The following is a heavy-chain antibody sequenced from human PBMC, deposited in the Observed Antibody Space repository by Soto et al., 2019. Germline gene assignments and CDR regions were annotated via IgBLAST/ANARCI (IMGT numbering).Heavy chain of an antibody. CDR1: GDYIHVGGYY. D-gene: IGHD2-2*01. CDR2: IYYTGKT. Sequence: QVQLQESGPGLVKPSQTLSLTCSVSGDYIHVGGYYWTWIRQLPGKGLEWMGYIYYTGKTYYNPSLESRLTMSVDRSKNQFSLRLTSVTAADTAVYFCGRDLTSNANCIDPWGQGTLVTVSS. CDR3: GRDLTSNANCIDP. V-gene: IGHV4-30-4*01. J-gene: IGHJ5*02.